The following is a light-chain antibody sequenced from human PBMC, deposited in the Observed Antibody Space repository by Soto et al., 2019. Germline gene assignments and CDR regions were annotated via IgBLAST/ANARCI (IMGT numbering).Light chain of an antibody. J-gene: IGKJ5*01. Sequence: EVVLTQSPATLSLYPGERATLSCTASQSVATYVAWYQQKPGQAPRLLIHDASNRVAGIPARFSGSGSGTEFTLTISSLEPEDFAVYYCQQRMAWPPITFGQGTRLEIK. CDR2: DAS. CDR1: QSVATY. CDR3: QQRMAWPPIT. V-gene: IGKV3-11*01.